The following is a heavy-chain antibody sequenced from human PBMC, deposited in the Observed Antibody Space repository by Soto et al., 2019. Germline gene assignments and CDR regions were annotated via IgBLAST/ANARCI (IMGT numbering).Heavy chain of an antibody. J-gene: IGHJ6*02. CDR2: INSDGSST. Sequence: EVQLVESGGGLVQPGGSLRLSCAASGFTFSSYWMHWVRQAPGKGLVWVSRINSDGSSTSYADSVKGRFTISRDNAKNTLYLQMNSLRAEDTAVYYCARRVYYDSSGYSLHGYYYYGMDVWGQGTTVTVSS. V-gene: IGHV3-74*01. CDR3: ARRVYYDSSGYSLHGYYYYGMDV. D-gene: IGHD3-22*01. CDR1: GFTFSSYW.